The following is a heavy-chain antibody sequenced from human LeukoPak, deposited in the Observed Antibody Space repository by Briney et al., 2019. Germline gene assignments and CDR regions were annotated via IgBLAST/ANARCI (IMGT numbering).Heavy chain of an antibody. CDR2: ISSSSSYI. CDR3: ATASSSSGYYFDY. D-gene: IGHD6-6*01. CDR1: GFTFSSYS. V-gene: IGHV3-21*01. Sequence: PGGSLRLSCAASGFTFSSYSMNWVRQAPGKGLEWVSSISSSSSYIYYADSVKGRFTISRDNAKNSLYLQMNSLRAEDTAVYYCATASSSSGYYFDYWGLGTLVTVSS. J-gene: IGHJ4*02.